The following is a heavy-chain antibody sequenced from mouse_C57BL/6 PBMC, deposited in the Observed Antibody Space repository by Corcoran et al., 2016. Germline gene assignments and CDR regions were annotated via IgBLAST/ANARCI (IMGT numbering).Heavy chain of an antibody. D-gene: IGHD3-3*01. V-gene: IGHV9-3*01. Sequence: QIQLVQSGPELKKPGETVKISCKASGYTFTTYGMSWVKQAPGKGLKWMGWINTYSGVPTYADDFKGRFAFSLETSASTAYLQINNLKNEDTATYFCARGGWEGGYFDVWGTGTTVTVSS. CDR1: GYTFTTYG. CDR3: ARGGWEGGYFDV. CDR2: INTYSGVP. J-gene: IGHJ1*03.